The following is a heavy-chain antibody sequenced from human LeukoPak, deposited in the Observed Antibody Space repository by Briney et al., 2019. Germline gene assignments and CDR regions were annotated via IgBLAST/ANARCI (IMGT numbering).Heavy chain of an antibody. D-gene: IGHD3-22*01. CDR3: ARDRMVITPFYYGMDV. Sequence: ASVKVSCKASGYTFTSYGISWVRQAPGQGLEWMGWINPNSGGTNYAQKFQGRVTMTRDTSISTAYMELSRLRSDDTAVYYCARDRMVITPFYYGMDVWGQGTTVTVSS. CDR1: GYTFTSYG. J-gene: IGHJ6*02. CDR2: INPNSGGT. V-gene: IGHV1-2*02.